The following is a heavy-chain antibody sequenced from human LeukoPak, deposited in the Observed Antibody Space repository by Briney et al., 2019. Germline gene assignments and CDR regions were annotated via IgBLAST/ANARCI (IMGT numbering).Heavy chain of an antibody. D-gene: IGHD3-22*01. CDR3: TRAGSSGYYYFQR. J-gene: IGHJ1*01. CDR2: IDYSGTT. CDR1: GYSISRGYY. V-gene: IGHV4-38-2*01. Sequence: SETLSLTCAVSGYSISRGYYWGWVRQPPGKGLEWIGNIDYSGTTYYSALLRGRATISADTSKNQFSLKLNSVTAADTAVYYCTRAGSSGYYYFQRWGQGTLVTVSS.